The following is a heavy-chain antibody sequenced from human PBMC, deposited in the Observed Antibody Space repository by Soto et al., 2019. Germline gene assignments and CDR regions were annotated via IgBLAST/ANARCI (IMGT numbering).Heavy chain of an antibody. D-gene: IGHD3-10*01. Sequence: GGSLRLSCAASGFTFSSYSMNWVRQAPGKGLEWVSSISSSSSYIYYADSVKGRFTISRDNAKNSLYLQMNSLRAEDTAVYYCARDIWFGYGMDVWGQGTTGTVS. V-gene: IGHV3-21*01. CDR1: GFTFSSYS. J-gene: IGHJ6*02. CDR2: ISSSSSYI. CDR3: ARDIWFGYGMDV.